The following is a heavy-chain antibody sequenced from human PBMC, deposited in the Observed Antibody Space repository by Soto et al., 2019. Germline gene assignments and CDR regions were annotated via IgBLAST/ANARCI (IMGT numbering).Heavy chain of an antibody. D-gene: IGHD2-2*02. CDR3: AKVIRGYCSSTSCYTVGMDV. CDR2: ISYDGSNK. Sequence: PGGSLRLSCAASGFTFSSYGMHWVRQAPGKGLEWVAVISYDGSNKYYADSVKGRFTISRDNSKNTLYLQMNSLRAEDTAVYYCAKVIRGYCSSTSCYTVGMDVWGQGTTLTVSS. CDR1: GFTFSSYG. V-gene: IGHV3-30*18. J-gene: IGHJ6*02.